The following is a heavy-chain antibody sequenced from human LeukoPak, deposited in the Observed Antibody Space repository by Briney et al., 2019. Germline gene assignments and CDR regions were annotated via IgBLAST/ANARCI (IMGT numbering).Heavy chain of an antibody. CDR2: INGNGAST. J-gene: IGHJ4*02. D-gene: IGHD5-18*01. V-gene: IGHV3-23*01. Sequence: PGGSLRLSCAGSGFTFNNHAMSWVRQARGKGLEWVSGINGNGASTYYSDSVKGRFTISRDNSKNTLYLQMSSLRAEDTAIYYCAKDQGYSYYYLDYWGQGTLVTVSS. CDR1: GFTFNNHA. CDR3: AKDQGYSYYYLDY.